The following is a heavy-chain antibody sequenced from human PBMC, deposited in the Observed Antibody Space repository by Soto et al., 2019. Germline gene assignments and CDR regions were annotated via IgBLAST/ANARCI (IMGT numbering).Heavy chain of an antibody. Sequence: QVQPQESGPGLVKPSETLSLTCSVSGGSISSGYWTWIRHPPGKGLVWIGYIYLGGSINYNPSLTSRGSLSVVTAKIHFTLGLSSVTAAVTAVFTCTGAYYDIDGYILGPWCQGTSLTVPS. CDR3: TGAYYDIDGYILGP. CDR1: GGSISSGY. CDR2: IYLGGSI. V-gene: IGHV4-4*09. D-gene: IGHD3-22*01. J-gene: IGHJ5*02.